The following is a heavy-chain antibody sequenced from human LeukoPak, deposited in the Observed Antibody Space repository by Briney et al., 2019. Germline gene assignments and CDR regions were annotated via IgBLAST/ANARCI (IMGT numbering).Heavy chain of an antibody. CDR1: GGTFSSYA. CDR3: ATLYCSGGSCYELGYYYGMDV. J-gene: IGHJ6*02. V-gene: IGHV1-69*04. CDR2: IIPILGIA. Sequence: SVKASCKASGGTFSSYAISWVRQAPGQGLEWMGRIIPILGIANYAQKFQGRVRITADKSTSTAYMELSSLRSEDPAVYYCATLYCSGGSCYELGYYYGMDVWGQGTTVTVSS. D-gene: IGHD2-15*01.